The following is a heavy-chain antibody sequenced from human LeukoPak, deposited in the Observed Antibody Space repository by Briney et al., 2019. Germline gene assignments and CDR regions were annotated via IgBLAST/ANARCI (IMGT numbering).Heavy chain of an antibody. Sequence: ASVKVSCKASGYTFTSYDINWVRQATGQGLEWMGWMNPNSGNTGYAQKFQGRVTITRNTSISTAYMELSSLRSEDTAVYYCATVEYSSSWNYYYYMDVWGKGTTVTVSS. V-gene: IGHV1-8*03. CDR3: ATVEYSSSWNYYYYMDV. J-gene: IGHJ6*03. CDR2: MNPNSGNT. CDR1: GYTFTSYD. D-gene: IGHD6-6*01.